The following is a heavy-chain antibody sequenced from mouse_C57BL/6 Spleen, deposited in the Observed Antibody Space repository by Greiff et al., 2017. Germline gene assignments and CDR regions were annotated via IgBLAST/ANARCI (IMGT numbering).Heavy chain of an antibody. J-gene: IGHJ2*01. CDR2: ISYDGSN. Sequence: EVKLQQSGPGLVKPSQSLSLTCSVTGYSITSGYYWNWIRQFPGNKLEWMGYISYDGSNNYNPSLKNRISITRDTSKNQFFLKLNSVTTEDTATYYCASLEGDYWGQGTTLTVSS. CDR1: GYSITSGYY. V-gene: IGHV3-6*01. CDR3: ASLEGDY.